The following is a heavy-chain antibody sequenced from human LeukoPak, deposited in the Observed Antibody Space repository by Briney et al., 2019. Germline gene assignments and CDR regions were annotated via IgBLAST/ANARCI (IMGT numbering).Heavy chain of an antibody. CDR1: GGTFSSYA. D-gene: IGHD3-10*01. Sequence: GASVKVSCKAPGGTFSSYAISWVRQAPGQGLEWMGRIIPILGIANYAQKFQGRVTITADKSMSTAYMELSSLRSEDTAVYYCASAPGGMDVWGQGTTVTVSS. CDR3: ASAPGGMDV. CDR2: IIPILGIA. V-gene: IGHV1-69*04. J-gene: IGHJ6*02.